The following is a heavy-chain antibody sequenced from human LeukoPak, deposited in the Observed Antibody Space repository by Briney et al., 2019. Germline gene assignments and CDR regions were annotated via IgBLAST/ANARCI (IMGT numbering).Heavy chain of an antibody. J-gene: IGHJ4*02. D-gene: IGHD2-2*02. CDR1: GFTFTSYA. CDR2: FSGSGDST. Sequence: PGGSLRLSCAASGFTFTSYAMSWVRQAPGKGLEWVSGFSGSGDSTHYADSVKGRFTISRDNSENTLYLQMNSLRAEDTAVYYCAKGCGSASCYNQFFDYWGQGTLVTVSS. V-gene: IGHV3-23*01. CDR3: AKGCGSASCYNQFFDY.